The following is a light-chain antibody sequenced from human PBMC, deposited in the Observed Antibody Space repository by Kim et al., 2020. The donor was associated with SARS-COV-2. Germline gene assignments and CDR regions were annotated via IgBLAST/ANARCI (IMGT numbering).Light chain of an antibody. V-gene: IGLV2-14*03. CDR1: SSDVGAYNY. CDR2: DVF. J-gene: IGLJ1*01. CDR3: ASYRDSGYV. Sequence: QSALTQPASVSGSPGQSITISCTGTSSDVGAYNYVSWYQQYPGKAPKLMIYDVFKWPSGVSNRFSGSKSGNTASLTISGRQAEDAADYYCASYRDSGYVFGTGTKVTVL.